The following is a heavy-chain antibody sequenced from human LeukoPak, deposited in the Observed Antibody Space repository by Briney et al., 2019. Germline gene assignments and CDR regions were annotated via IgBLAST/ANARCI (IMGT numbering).Heavy chain of an antibody. CDR1: GYTFTGYC. D-gene: IGHD5-18*01. CDR3: AREGIQLWEKYYYYYMDV. CDR2: INPNSGGT. J-gene: IGHJ6*03. V-gene: IGHV1-2*02. Sequence: GASVKVSCKASGYTFTGYCMHWVRQAPGQGLEWMGWINPNSGGTNYAQKFQGRVTMTRDTSISTAYMELSRLRSDDTAVYYCAREGIQLWEKYYYYYMDVWGKGTTVTVSS.